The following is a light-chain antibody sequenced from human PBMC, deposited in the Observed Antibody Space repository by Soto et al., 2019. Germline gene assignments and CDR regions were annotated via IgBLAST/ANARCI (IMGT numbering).Light chain of an antibody. CDR1: HDIGNY. J-gene: IGKJ3*01. Sequence: DIQMTQSPPYLSASIGDRVTITCQASHDIGNYLNWYQHKPGKAPNLVIYGAFNLETWVPSRFSGGGSVTDFTFTISSLRPEDIATYYCQHSDQLPLFGPGTKVDF. V-gene: IGKV1-33*01. CDR3: QHSDQLPL. CDR2: GAF.